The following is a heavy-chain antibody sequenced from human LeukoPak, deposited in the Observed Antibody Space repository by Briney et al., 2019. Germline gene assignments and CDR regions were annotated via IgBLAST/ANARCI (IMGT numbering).Heavy chain of an antibody. D-gene: IGHD5-18*01. J-gene: IGHJ4*02. CDR1: GGSISSSSYY. Sequence: SETLSLTCTVSGGSISSSSYYWGWIRRPPGKGLEWIGSIYYSGSTYYNPSLKSRVTISVDTSKNQFSLKLSSVTAADTAVYYCARGGYSYAQSFDYWGQGTLVTVSS. CDR2: IYYSGST. CDR3: ARGGYSYAQSFDY. V-gene: IGHV4-39*07.